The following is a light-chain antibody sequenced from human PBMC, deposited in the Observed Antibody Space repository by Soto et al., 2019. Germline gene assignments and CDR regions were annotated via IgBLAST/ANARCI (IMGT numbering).Light chain of an antibody. Sequence: EFVCTQSPSTLSLSPGERATLSCRASQSVSTYLAWYQQKPGQAPRLLIYDASNRATGIPARFSGSGSATDFTLTISSLEPEDFAVYYCQQRSSWITFGQGTRLEIK. V-gene: IGKV3-11*01. CDR2: DAS. CDR3: QQRSSWIT. CDR1: QSVSTY. J-gene: IGKJ5*01.